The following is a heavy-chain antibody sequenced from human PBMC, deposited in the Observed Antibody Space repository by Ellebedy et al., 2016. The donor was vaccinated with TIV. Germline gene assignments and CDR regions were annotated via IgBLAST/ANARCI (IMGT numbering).Heavy chain of an antibody. D-gene: IGHD1-26*01. V-gene: IGHV1-46*04. CDR2: INPSGGST. J-gene: IGHJ4*02. CDR1: GYTFTSYY. CDR3: ARDRGGVGATNGFDY. Sequence: AASVKVSCKASGYTFTSYYMHWVRQAPGQGLEWMGIINPSGGSTRYDQKLQGRVTMTRDTSTSTVYRELSSLRSEDTAVYYCARDRGGVGATNGFDYWGQGTLVTVSS.